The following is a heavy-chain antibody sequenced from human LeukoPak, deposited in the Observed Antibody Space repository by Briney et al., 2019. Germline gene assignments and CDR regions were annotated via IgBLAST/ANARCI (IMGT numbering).Heavy chain of an antibody. D-gene: IGHD2-2*01. CDR2: ISSSSSYI. J-gene: IGHJ4*02. Sequence: PGGSLRLSCAASGFTFSSYEMNWVRQAPGKGLEWVSSISSSSSYIYYADSVKGRFTISRDNAKNSLHLQMNSLRAEDTAVYYCARVVSVLPAAYYFDYWGQGTLVTVSS. CDR3: ARVVSVLPAAYYFDY. CDR1: GFTFSSYE. V-gene: IGHV3-21*01.